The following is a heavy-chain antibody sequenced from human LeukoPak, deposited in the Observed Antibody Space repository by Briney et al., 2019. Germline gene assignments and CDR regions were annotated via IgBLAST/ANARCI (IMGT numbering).Heavy chain of an antibody. Sequence: SCEASGYTFTAYDMHGVRQAPGPGRGWRGWINANSAGTNYAQKFQGRATMARDTSSSTAYMELSRLRSDGTAVYSCARGGQGAPLDCWGQGSLVTVSS. V-gene: IGHV1-2*02. CDR1: GYTFTAYD. CDR3: ARGGQGAPLDC. CDR2: INANSAGT. J-gene: IGHJ4*02. D-gene: IGHD1-26*01.